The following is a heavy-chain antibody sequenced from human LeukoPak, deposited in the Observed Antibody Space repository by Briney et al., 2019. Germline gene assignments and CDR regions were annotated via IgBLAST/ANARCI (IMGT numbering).Heavy chain of an antibody. CDR2: ISGSGDST. D-gene: IGHD2-15*01. Sequence: GGSLRLSCAASGFTFSSYAMSWVRQAPGKGLEWVSVISGSGDSTYYADSVKGRFTIPRDNSKNTLYLQMNSLRAEDTAVYYCESSGRYYFDYWGQGTLVTVSS. CDR3: ESSGRYYFDY. J-gene: IGHJ4*02. V-gene: IGHV3-23*01. CDR1: GFTFSSYA.